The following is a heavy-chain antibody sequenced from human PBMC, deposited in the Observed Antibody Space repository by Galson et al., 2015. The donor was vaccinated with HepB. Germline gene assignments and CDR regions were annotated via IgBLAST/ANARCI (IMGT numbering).Heavy chain of an antibody. J-gene: IGHJ5*02. CDR3: ARDRSQGYISGSRFDP. CDR1: GFTFSSYA. CDR2: IKEDGSDK. Sequence: SLRLSCAASGFTFSSYAMSWVRQAPGKGLEWVANIKEDGSDKYYVDSVKGRFTVSRDNAQNSLYLQMNSLRGEDTAIYYCARDRSQGYISGSRFDPWGQGTLVTVSS. V-gene: IGHV3-7*03. D-gene: IGHD6-19*01.